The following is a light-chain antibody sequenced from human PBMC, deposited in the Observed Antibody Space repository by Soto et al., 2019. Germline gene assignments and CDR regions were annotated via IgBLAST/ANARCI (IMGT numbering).Light chain of an antibody. CDR2: GPS. CDR1: QSLGATS. J-gene: IGKJ2*01. Sequence: IGLTQSPGTLSLSPGERATLSCSASQSLGATSLAWYQQKVGQAPRLLIYGPSSRATGIPDRFSGSGSGTDFTLTSSRLEPEDFAFYYCQQYGSSPPFTFGQGTKLEIK. V-gene: IGKV3-20*01. CDR3: QQYGSSPPFT.